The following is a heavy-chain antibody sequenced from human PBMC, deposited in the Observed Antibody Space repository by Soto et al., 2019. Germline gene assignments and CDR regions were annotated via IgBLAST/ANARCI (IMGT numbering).Heavy chain of an antibody. J-gene: IGHJ5*02. CDR1: GFTFSSYW. V-gene: IGHV3-74*01. CDR2: INSDGSST. D-gene: IGHD3-3*01. CDR3: AVSFGVVIRGDRNP. Sequence: GGSLRLSCAASGFTFSSYWMHWVRQAPGKGLVWVSRINSDGSSTSYADSVKGRFTISRDNAKNTLYLQMNSLRAEDTAVYYCAVSFGVVIRGDRNPWGQGTLVTVSS.